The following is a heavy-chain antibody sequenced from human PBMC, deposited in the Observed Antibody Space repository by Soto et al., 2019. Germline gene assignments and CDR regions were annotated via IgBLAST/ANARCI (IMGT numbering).Heavy chain of an antibody. J-gene: IGHJ4*02. CDR3: AAYSQKGY. Sequence: LRLSCAASGFTVSNNYMSWVRQAPGKGLEWVSLIYSGGSTYYADSVKGRFTISRDSSKNTLYLQMNSLRAEDTAMYYCAAYSQKGYWGQGTLVTVSS. CDR2: IYSGGST. V-gene: IGHV3-66*01. CDR1: GFTVSNNY. D-gene: IGHD3-16*01.